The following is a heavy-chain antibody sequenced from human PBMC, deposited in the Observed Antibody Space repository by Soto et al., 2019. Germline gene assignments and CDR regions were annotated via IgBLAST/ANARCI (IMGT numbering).Heavy chain of an antibody. V-gene: IGHV3-23*01. CDR3: AKDRGGYCSGGSCYSWPTPHFDY. Sequence: PGGSLRLSCAASGFTFSSYAISCVRQAPGKGLEWVSAISGSGGSTYYADSVKGQFTISRDNSKNTLYLQMNSLRAEDTAVYYCAKDRGGYCSGGSCYSWPTPHFDYWGQGTLVTVSS. J-gene: IGHJ4*02. CDR1: GFTFSSYA. CDR2: ISGSGGST. D-gene: IGHD2-15*01.